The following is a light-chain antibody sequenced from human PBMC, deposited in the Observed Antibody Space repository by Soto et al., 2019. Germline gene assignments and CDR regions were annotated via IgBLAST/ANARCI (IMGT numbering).Light chain of an antibody. J-gene: IGKJ1*01. CDR1: QSIRGSY. V-gene: IGKV3-20*01. Sequence: EILLTQSPGTLSLSPWSGATLSCRASQSIRGSYLAWYQQKRGQPPRLLISGASRRATGIPDRFSGSGSGTDFTLTINGLEAEDFAVYFCQQYGGMWTFGQGTKVDIK. CDR2: GAS. CDR3: QQYGGMWT.